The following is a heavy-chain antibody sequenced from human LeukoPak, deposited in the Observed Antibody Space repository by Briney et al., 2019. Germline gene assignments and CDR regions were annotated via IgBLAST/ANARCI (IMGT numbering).Heavy chain of an antibody. CDR1: GGSISSYY. D-gene: IGHD5-18*01. J-gene: IGHJ5*02. CDR2: IYYSGST. CDR3: ARGYSYGSLYWFDP. Sequence: SETLSLTCTVSGGSISSYYWSWIRQPPGGGLEWIGYIYYSGSTNYNPSLKSRVTISVDTSKNQFSLKLSSVTAADTAVYYCARGYSYGSLYWFDPWGQGTLVTVSS. V-gene: IGHV4-59*01.